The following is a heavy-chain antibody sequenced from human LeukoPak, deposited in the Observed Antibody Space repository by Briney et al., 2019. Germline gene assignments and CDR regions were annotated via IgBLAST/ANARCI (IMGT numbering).Heavy chain of an antibody. CDR1: GFTFSSYS. CDR2: ISSSSSYI. Sequence: GGSLRLSCAASGFTFSSYSMNWVRQAPGRGLEWVSSISSSSSYIYYADSVKGRFTISRDNAKNSLYLQMNSLRAEDTAVYYCAKPQAGTNSDYYYGMDVWGQGTTVTVPS. D-gene: IGHD6-19*01. V-gene: IGHV3-21*01. CDR3: AKPQAGTNSDYYYGMDV. J-gene: IGHJ6*02.